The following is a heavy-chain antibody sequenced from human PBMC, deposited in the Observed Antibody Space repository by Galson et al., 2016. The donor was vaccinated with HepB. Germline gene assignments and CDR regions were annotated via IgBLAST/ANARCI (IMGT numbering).Heavy chain of an antibody. CDR2: IYDNRAYT. D-gene: IGHD1-7*01. J-gene: IGHJ5*02. CDR1: GGSVSNNY. Sequence: ETLSLTCSVSGGSVSNNYWSWIRQPPGRGLEWIAYIYDNRAYTRYNPSLGSRITISVDKSKNQVSLKLTSVTAAGTAVYFCARLGGNTRVDLWGQGTLVTVS. CDR3: ARLGGNTRVDL. V-gene: IGHV4-59*02.